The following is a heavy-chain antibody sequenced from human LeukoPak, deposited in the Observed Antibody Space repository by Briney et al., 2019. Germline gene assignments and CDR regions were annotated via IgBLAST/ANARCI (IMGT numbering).Heavy chain of an antibody. CDR2: ISYDGSNK. Sequence: GGSLRLSCAASGFTFSSYGMHWVRQAPGKGLEWVAVISYDGSNKYYADSVKGRFTISRDNSKNTLYLQMNSLRAEDTAVYYCATLDTAVADAFDIWGQGTMVTVSS. CDR3: ATLDTAVADAFDI. D-gene: IGHD5-18*01. V-gene: IGHV3-30*03. J-gene: IGHJ3*02. CDR1: GFTFSSYG.